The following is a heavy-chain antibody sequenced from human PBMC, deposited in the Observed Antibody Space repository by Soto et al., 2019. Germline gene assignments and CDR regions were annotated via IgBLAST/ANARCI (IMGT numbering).Heavy chain of an antibody. CDR2: INPGYPAGRST. V-gene: IGHV1-46*01. J-gene: IGHJ6*02. D-gene: IGHD1-26*01. CDR3: AREAIVAGATTGMDV. Sequence: ASVNVSCKASGYTLTTCVMHWGRQAPGQGLEWMGVINPGYPAGRSTTYAQKFQGRVTMTTDTSTSTVYMELSRLRSDDTAVYYCAREAIVAGATTGMDVWGQGTTVTVSS. CDR1: GYTLTTCV.